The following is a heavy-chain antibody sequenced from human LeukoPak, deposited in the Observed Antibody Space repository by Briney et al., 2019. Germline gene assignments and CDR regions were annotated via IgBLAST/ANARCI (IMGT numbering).Heavy chain of an antibody. CDR2: IIPIFGTA. CDR1: GGTFSSYA. J-gene: IGHJ5*02. V-gene: IGHV1-69*06. D-gene: IGHD3-9*01. Sequence: ASVKVSCKASGGTFSSYAISWVRQAPGQGLEWMGGIIPIFGTANYAQKFQGRVTITADKSTSTAYMELSSLRFEDTAVYYCARDDYDILTGYPNWFDPWGQGTLVTVSS. CDR3: ARDDYDILTGYPNWFDP.